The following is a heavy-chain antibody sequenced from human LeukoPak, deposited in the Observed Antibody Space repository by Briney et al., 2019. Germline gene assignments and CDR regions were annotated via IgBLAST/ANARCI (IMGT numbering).Heavy chain of an antibody. CDR3: ARERQGSSYYDGKESFDY. CDR1: AFTFRNYW. Sequence: GGSLKLSCVASAFTFRNYWMNWVRQVPGKGLEWVANIEQDGREKNYVESVKGRFTISRDNGKYSLYLEMNSLRADDTAVYFCARERQGSSYYDGKESFDYWGQGTLVTVSS. CDR2: IEQDGREK. V-gene: IGHV3-7*01. D-gene: IGHD1-26*01. J-gene: IGHJ4*02.